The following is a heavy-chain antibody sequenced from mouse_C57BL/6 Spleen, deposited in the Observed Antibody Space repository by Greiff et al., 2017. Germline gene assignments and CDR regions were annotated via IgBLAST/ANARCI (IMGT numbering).Heavy chain of an antibody. Sequence: VQLQQPGAELVRPGSSVKLSCKASGYTFTSYWMDWVKQRPGQGLAWIGNIYPSDSETHYNQKFKDKATLTVEKSSSTASMQLSSLTSEDSAVYYCARTPLDGYYVYYFDYWGQGTTLTVSS. CDR3: ARTPLDGYYVYYFDY. CDR1: GYTFTSYW. J-gene: IGHJ2*01. CDR2: IYPSDSET. D-gene: IGHD2-3*01. V-gene: IGHV1-61*01.